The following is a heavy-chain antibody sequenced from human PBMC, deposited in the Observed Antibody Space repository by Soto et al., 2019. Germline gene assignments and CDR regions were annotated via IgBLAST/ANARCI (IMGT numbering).Heavy chain of an antibody. CDR1: GFSLTTSGVG. CDR2: LYWDGDI. Sequence: QITLKESGPTLVKPTQTLTLTCTFSGFSLTTSGVGVGWIRQPPGKALEWLALLYWDGDIHYTPSLRGRLTIINDSSKNQVVLTMTNMGPVDTVTYYCAHRRSSGDLDYWGQGTLVTVSS. CDR3: AHRRSSGDLDY. D-gene: IGHD7-27*01. V-gene: IGHV2-5*02. J-gene: IGHJ4*02.